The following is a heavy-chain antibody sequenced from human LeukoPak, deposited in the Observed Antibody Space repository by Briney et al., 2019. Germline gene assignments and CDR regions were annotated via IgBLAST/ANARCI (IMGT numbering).Heavy chain of an antibody. CDR2: FDPEDGET. CDR1: GYTLTELS. J-gene: IGHJ4*02. CDR3: ATDRTLSSMTTVTSSFDY. V-gene: IGHV1-24*01. D-gene: IGHD4-17*01. Sequence: ASVKVSCKVSGYTLTELSKHWVRQAPGKGLEWMGGFDPEDGETIYAQKFQGRVTMTEDTSTDTAYMELSSLRCEDTAVYYCATDRTLSSMTTVTSSFDYWGQGTLVTVSS.